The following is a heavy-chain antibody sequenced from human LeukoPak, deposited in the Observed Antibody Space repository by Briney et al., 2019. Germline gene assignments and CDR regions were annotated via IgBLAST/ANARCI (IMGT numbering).Heavy chain of an antibody. J-gene: IGHJ5*02. Sequence: GSLRLSCAASGFTFSSYEMNWVRQAPGKGLEWIGEINHSGSTNYNPSLKSRVTISVDTSKNQFSLKLSSVTAADTAVYYCARLHPNFDWLFKRLRFDPWGQGTLVTVSS. V-gene: IGHV4-34*01. CDR3: ARLHPNFDWLFKRLRFDP. CDR2: INHSGST. D-gene: IGHD3-9*01. CDR1: GFTFSSYE.